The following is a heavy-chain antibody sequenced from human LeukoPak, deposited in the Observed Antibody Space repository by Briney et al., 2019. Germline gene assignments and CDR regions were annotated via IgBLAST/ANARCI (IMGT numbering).Heavy chain of an antibody. D-gene: IGHD3-9*01. CDR3: ARMYDIPSPFDY. CDR2: IFYSGST. V-gene: IGHV4-59*01. CDR1: GGSISSYY. J-gene: IGHJ4*02. Sequence: SETLSLTCTVSGGSISSYYWSWIRQPPGKGLEWIGYIFYSGSTNYNPSLKSRVTISVDTSKNQFSLKLSSVTAADTAVYYCARMYDIPSPFDYWGQGTLVTVSS.